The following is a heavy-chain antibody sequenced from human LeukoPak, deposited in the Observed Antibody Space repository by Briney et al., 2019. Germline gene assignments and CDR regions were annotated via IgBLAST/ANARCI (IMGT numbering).Heavy chain of an antibody. V-gene: IGHV3-23*01. D-gene: IGHD1-26*01. J-gene: IGHJ5*02. CDR3: AKDMELAS. Sequence: GGSLRLPCEASGFTFSAYAMTWVRQAPGKGLEWVSLISSSGANAYYADSVKGRFTISRDNSKNTLYLQMNNLRGEDTAEYYCAKDMELASWGQGTLVTVSS. CDR2: ISSSGANA. CDR1: GFTFSAYA.